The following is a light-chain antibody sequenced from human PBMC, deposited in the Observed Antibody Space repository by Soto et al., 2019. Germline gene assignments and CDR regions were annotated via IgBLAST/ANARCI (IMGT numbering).Light chain of an antibody. Sequence: EFVLTQSPGTLSLSPGGSATLSCMASETVRNNYLAWYQQKPGQAPRXLIYHASSRATGIPERFSGGGSGTDFTLTISGLAPEDFEVYYCQQFSSSPLTFGGGTKVDIK. CDR2: HAS. V-gene: IGKV3-20*01. CDR3: QQFSSSPLT. J-gene: IGKJ4*01. CDR1: ETVRNNY.